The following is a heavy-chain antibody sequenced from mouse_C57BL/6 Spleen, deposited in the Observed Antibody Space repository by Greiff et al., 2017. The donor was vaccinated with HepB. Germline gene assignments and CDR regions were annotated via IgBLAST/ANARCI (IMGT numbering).Heavy chain of an antibody. V-gene: IGHV1-81*01. Sequence: VQLQESGAELARPGASVKLSCKASGYTFTSYGISWVKQRTGQGLEWIGEIYPRSGNTYYNEKFKGKATLTADKSSSTAYMELRSLTSEDSAVYFCARERLPYYFDYWGQGTTLTVSS. D-gene: IGHD2-2*01. CDR2: IYPRSGNT. CDR1: GYTFTSYG. CDR3: ARERLPYYFDY. J-gene: IGHJ2*01.